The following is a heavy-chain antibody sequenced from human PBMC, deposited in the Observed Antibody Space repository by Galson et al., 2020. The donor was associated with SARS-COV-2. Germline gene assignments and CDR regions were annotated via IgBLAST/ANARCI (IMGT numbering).Heavy chain of an antibody. V-gene: IGHV4-59*01. CDR1: GGSISRYY. D-gene: IGHD3-3*01. CDR3: ARDLGNYDVWSDYSRQDKKYQFYGVDV. Sequence: SETLSLTCTLSGGSISRYYWSWVRQPPGKGLEWIGYIYYTGSTNYNPSLQSRVTMSLDTSKNQFSLKLSSVTAADTSVYYCARDLGNYDVWSDYSRQDKKYQFYGVDVWGQGTTVTVSS. J-gene: IGHJ6*02. CDR2: IYYTGST.